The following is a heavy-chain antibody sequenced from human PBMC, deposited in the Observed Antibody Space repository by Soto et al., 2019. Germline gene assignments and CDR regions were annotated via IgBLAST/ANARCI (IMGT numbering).Heavy chain of an antibody. D-gene: IGHD4-17*01. Sequence: PSETLSLTCIVSGGSLSSGDYYWSWLRQHTGKGLEWIGYITYSGSTYYNPSLKSRVTISIDTSNNQFSLKLNSVTAADTAVYYCARDFIPPYGDNWFDPWGQGTLVTVSS. CDR2: ITYSGST. V-gene: IGHV4-31*03. CDR1: GGSLSSGDYY. CDR3: ARDFIPPYGDNWFDP. J-gene: IGHJ5*02.